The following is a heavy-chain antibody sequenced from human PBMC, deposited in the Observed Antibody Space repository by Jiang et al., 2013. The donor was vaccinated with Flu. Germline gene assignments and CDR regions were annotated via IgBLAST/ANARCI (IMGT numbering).Heavy chain of an antibody. J-gene: IGHJ4*02. V-gene: IGHV3-74*01. CDR3: TQILDVDY. CDR1: GFTFSNYW. D-gene: IGHD2/OR15-2a*01. Sequence: VQLVESGGALVQPGGSLRLSCAASGFTFSNYWMHWVRQAPGKGLVWLSRINSDGSITNYADSVKGRFTISRDNAKNTLYLEMTSLRAEDTAIYYCTQILDVDYVGPGTLVTVSS. CDR2: INSDGSIT.